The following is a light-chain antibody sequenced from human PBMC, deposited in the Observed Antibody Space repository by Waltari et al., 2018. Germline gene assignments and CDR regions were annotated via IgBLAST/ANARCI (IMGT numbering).Light chain of an antibody. J-gene: IGLJ2*01. Sequence: QSVLTQQPSASGAPGQRVPISCSGSSPNIGRNTVNWYQQLPGTAPNLLIYKTDRRPPGVPDRFSGSKSDNSASLTISWLQSEDEADYYCAAWDDSRNGHVVFGGGTKVTVL. V-gene: IGLV1-44*01. CDR1: SPNIGRNT. CDR3: AAWDDSRNGHVV. CDR2: KTD.